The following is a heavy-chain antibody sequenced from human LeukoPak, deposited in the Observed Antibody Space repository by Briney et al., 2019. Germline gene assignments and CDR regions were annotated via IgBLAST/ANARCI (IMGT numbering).Heavy chain of an antibody. Sequence: PSETLSLTCAVYGGSFSGYYWSWIRQPPGKGLEWIGEINHSGSTNYNPSLKSRVTISVDTSKNQFSLKLSSVTAADTAVYYCARGRGGPNYDILTGYSSFTQEWQPFDYWGQGTLVTVSS. D-gene: IGHD3-9*01. J-gene: IGHJ4*02. CDR2: INHSGST. CDR1: GGSFSGYY. V-gene: IGHV4-34*01. CDR3: ARGRGGPNYDILTGYSSFTQEWQPFDY.